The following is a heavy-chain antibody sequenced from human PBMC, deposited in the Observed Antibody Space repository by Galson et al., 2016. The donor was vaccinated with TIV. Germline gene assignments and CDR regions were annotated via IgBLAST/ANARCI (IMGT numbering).Heavy chain of an antibody. CDR2: VSHRGRT. Sequence: LSLTCALSGESLSGYHWTWIRQAPGKGLEWIGEVSHRGRTNYNPSLESRVTISLVTSKNEFARKLTSVTAADTAVYYCARGGPNIVIVPAAGYFDSWGQGALVTVSS. D-gene: IGHD2-2*01. V-gene: IGHV4-34*01. J-gene: IGHJ4*02. CDR1: GESLSGYH. CDR3: ARGGPNIVIVPAAGYFDS.